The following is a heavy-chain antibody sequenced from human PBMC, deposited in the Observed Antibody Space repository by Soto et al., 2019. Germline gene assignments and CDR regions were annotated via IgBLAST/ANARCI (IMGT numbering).Heavy chain of an antibody. J-gene: IGHJ4*02. V-gene: IGHV3-23*01. CDR3: AKARYQQCVSLPFDY. D-gene: IGHD2-2*01. Sequence: EVQLLESGGGLVQPGGSLRLSCVGSGFFFSSYTMTWVRQAPGKGLEWVSSFSATSENTYYADSVRGRFTISRDNSKNPLFLQMNSLKAEDTAMYYCAKARYQQCVSLPFDYWGQGILVIVSS. CDR2: FSATSENT. CDR1: GFFFSSYT.